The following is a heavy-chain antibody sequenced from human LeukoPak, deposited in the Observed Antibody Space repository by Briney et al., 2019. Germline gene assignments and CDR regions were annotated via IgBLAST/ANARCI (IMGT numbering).Heavy chain of an antibody. D-gene: IGHD1-20*01. CDR1: GFTVSSNY. Sequence: GSLRLSCAASGFTVSSNYMSWVRQAPGKGLEWIGYIYYSGSTYYNPSLKSRVTISVDTSKNQFSLKLSSVTAADTAVYYCARTKNRYNWNPNWFDPWGQGTLVTVSS. J-gene: IGHJ5*02. CDR3: ARTKNRYNWNPNWFDP. V-gene: IGHV4-59*06. CDR2: IYYSGST.